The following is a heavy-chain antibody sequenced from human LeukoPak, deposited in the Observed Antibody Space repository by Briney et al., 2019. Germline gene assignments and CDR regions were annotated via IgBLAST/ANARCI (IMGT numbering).Heavy chain of an antibody. Sequence: PGGSLRLSCAASGFTFSSYAMSWVRQAPGKGLEWVSAISGSGGSTYYADSVKGRFTISRDNSKSTLYLQMNSLRAEDTAVYYCAKDVGYCSSTSCYSDPWGQGTLVTVSS. CDR1: GFTFSSYA. V-gene: IGHV3-23*01. J-gene: IGHJ5*02. D-gene: IGHD2-2*02. CDR3: AKDVGYCSSTSCYSDP. CDR2: ISGSGGST.